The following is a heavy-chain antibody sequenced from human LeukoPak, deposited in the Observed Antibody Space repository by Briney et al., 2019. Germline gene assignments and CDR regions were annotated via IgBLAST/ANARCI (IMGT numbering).Heavy chain of an antibody. J-gene: IGHJ4*02. CDR3: AIDTMVRGVIIDY. CDR1: GFTSSDYY. D-gene: IGHD3-10*01. CDR2: ISSSGSTI. Sequence: PGGSLRLSCAASGFTSSDYYMSWIRQAPGKGLEWVSYISSSGSTIYYADSVKGRFTISRDNAKNSLYLQMNSLRAEDTAVYYCAIDTMVRGVIIDYWGQGTLVTVSS. V-gene: IGHV3-11*01.